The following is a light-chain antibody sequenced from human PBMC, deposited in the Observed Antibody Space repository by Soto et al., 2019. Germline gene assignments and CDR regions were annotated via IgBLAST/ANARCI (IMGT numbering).Light chain of an antibody. CDR2: DVS. V-gene: IGKV3-11*01. CDR3: QQYGSSPWT. Sequence: EIVLTQSPATLSLSPGGRATLSCRASQTVSINLAWYQQRPGQAPRLLIYDVSNRATGIPARFSGSGSGTDFTLTISSLEPEDFAVYYCQQYGSSPWTFCQGTKVEIK. J-gene: IGKJ1*01. CDR1: QTVSIN.